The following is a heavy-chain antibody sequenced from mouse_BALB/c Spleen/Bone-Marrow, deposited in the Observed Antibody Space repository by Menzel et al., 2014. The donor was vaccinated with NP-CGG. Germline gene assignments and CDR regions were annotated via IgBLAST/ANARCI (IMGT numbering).Heavy chain of an antibody. Sequence: SGAELVKPGASVKLSCKASGYTFTSYYMYWVKQRPGQGLEWIGEINPSNGGTNFNEKFESKATLTVDKSSSTAYMQLSSLTSEDSAVYYCTRSTMITYFDYWGQGTTLTVSS. J-gene: IGHJ2*01. V-gene: IGHV1S81*02. D-gene: IGHD2-4*01. CDR2: INPSNGGT. CDR3: TRSTMITYFDY. CDR1: GYTFTSYY.